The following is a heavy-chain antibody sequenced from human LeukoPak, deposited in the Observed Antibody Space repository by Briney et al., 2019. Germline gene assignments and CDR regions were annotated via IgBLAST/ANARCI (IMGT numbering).Heavy chain of an antibody. CDR2: ISSSSSYI. D-gene: IGHD1-26*01. CDR3: ARDLIVGATPDY. V-gene: IGHV3-21*01. Sequence: GGSLRLSCAASGFTFSSYSMNWVRQAPGKGLEWVSSISSSSSYIYYADSVKGRFTISRDNAKNSLYLQMNSLRAEDTAVYYCARDLIVGATPDYWGQGTLVTVSS. CDR1: GFTFSSYS. J-gene: IGHJ4*02.